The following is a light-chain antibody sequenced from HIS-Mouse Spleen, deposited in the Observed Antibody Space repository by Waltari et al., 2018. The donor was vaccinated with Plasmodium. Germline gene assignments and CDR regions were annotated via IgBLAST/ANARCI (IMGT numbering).Light chain of an antibody. CDR2: GAS. CDR3: QQYNNWSFT. CDR1: QSVSRN. Sequence: EIVMTQSPATLSVSPGERATLSCRASQSVSRNLACDQQKPGQAPRLLIYGASTRATGIPARFSGSGSGTEFTLTISSLQSEDFAVYYCQQYNNWSFTFGPGTKVDIK. V-gene: IGKV3-15*01. J-gene: IGKJ3*01.